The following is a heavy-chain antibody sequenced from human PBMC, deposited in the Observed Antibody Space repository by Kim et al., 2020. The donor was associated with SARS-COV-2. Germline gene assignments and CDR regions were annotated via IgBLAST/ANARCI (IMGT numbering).Heavy chain of an antibody. V-gene: IGHV3-23*01. J-gene: IGHJ6*02. D-gene: IGHD1-26*01. CDR1: GFTFSHYA. CDR2: VVGGGSSA. Sequence: GGSLRLSCAASGFTFSHYAMNWVRQVSGKGLDWVSSVVGGGSSAYYADSVKGRFTISRDNSKNILYLQMNSLRAEDTAIYYCAKVRAGAYGMGVWGQGTAVTVSS. CDR3: AKVRAGAYGMGV.